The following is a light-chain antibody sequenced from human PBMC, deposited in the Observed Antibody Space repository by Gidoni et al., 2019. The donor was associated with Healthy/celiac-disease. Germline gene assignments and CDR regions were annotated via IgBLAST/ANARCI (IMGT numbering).Light chain of an antibody. CDR3: QSYDSSLSGHVV. Sequence: QSVLTQPPSVSWAPGQRVTISCTGSSSNIGAGYDVHWYQQLPGTAPKLLIYGNSNRPSGDPDRFSGSKSGTSASLAITGLQAEDEADYYCQSYDSSLSGHVVFGGGTKLTVL. CDR1: SSNIGAGYD. CDR2: GNS. V-gene: IGLV1-40*01. J-gene: IGLJ2*01.